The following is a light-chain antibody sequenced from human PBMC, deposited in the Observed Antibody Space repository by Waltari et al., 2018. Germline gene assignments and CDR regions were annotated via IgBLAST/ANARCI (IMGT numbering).Light chain of an antibody. CDR2: EVY. Sequence: DIQMTQSPSTLSAFVGERVTITFRASQSINRWVAWYQQKPGKAPKLLIHEVYSLVSGVPSRFSGSGSGTDFTLTISSLQPEDFATYYCQQSYSTAYTFGPGTKVDIK. CDR1: QSINRW. CDR3: QQSYSTAYT. J-gene: IGKJ3*01. V-gene: IGKV1-5*01.